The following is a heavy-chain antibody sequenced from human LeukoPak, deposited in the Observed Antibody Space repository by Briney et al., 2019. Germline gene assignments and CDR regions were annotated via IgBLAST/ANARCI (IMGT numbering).Heavy chain of an antibody. Sequence: GGSLRLSCAASGFTFSSYWMSWVRQAPGKGPEWVANIKQDGGEKHYVDSVKGRFTISRDNVESSLYLQMNSLTAEDTAVYYCARDNGGTGWVHWGQGTLVTVSS. CDR3: ARDNGGTGWVH. V-gene: IGHV3-7*05. J-gene: IGHJ4*02. CDR2: IKQDGGEK. CDR1: GFTFSSYW. D-gene: IGHD6-19*01.